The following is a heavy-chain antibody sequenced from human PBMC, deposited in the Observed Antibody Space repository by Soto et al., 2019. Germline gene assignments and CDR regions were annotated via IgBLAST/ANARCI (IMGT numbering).Heavy chain of an antibody. Sequence: EVQLVESGGGLVKPGGSLRLSCAASGFTFSSYSMNWVRQAPGKGLEWVSSISSSSSYIYYADSVKGRFTISRDNAKNGLXXQMNSLRAEDTAVYYCARLYSSSWYSWVNYYGMDVWGQGTTVTVSS. V-gene: IGHV3-21*01. CDR2: ISSSSSYI. CDR3: ARLYSSSWYSWVNYYGMDV. CDR1: GFTFSSYS. D-gene: IGHD6-13*01. J-gene: IGHJ6*02.